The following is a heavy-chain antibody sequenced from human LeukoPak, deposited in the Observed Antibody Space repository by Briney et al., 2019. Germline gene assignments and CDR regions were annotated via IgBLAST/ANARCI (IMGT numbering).Heavy chain of an antibody. CDR2: ITPIFDTP. CDR1: GGTFSNDS. Sequence: ASVKVSCKVSGGTFSNDSITWVRQAPGQGLEWVGGITPIFDTPNYAPKLQGRLTINADGSTSTVYMELRSLRSEDTAVYFCARGPPPLYSGSYRPLDHWGQGTLVTVSS. D-gene: IGHD1-26*01. J-gene: IGHJ4*02. CDR3: ARGPPPLYSGSYRPLDH. V-gene: IGHV1-69*13.